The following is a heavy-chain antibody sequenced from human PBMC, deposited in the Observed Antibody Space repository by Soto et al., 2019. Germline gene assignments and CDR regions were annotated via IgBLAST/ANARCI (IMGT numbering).Heavy chain of an antibody. Sequence: PGGSLSVSCAASGFTFDDYAMHWVRQAPGKGLEWVSGISWNSGSIGYADSVKGRFTISRDNAKNSLYLQMNSLRAEDTALYYCAKDIGRYYDFAGHWGQGTQVTVSS. V-gene: IGHV3-9*01. CDR3: AKDIGRYYDFAGH. D-gene: IGHD3-3*01. CDR2: ISWNSGSI. J-gene: IGHJ4*02. CDR1: GFTFDDYA.